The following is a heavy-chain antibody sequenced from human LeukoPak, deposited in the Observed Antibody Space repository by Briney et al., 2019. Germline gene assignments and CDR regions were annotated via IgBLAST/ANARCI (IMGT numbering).Heavy chain of an antibody. CDR3: AKVRSYDILTGYPDAFDI. Sequence: GGSLRLSRAASGFTFDDYAMHWVRQAPGKGLEWVSGISWNSGSIGYADSVKGRFTISRDNAKNSLYLQMNSLRAEDTALYYCAKVRSYDILTGYPDAFDIWGQGTMVTVSS. D-gene: IGHD3-9*01. J-gene: IGHJ3*02. V-gene: IGHV3-9*01. CDR1: GFTFDDYA. CDR2: ISWNSGSI.